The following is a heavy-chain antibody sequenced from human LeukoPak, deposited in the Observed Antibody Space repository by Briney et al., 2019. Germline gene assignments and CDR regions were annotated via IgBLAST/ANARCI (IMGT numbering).Heavy chain of an antibody. J-gene: IGHJ4*02. CDR2: IWYDGSKK. Sequence: PGGSLRLSCAASGFIFSNNGMHWVRQAPGKGLEWVAVIWYDGSKKYYSDSVKGRFTISRDNSKNTLYLQMNNLRAEDKAVYYCARDPGYSSGWDFDYWGQGILVTVPS. CDR1: GFIFSNNG. V-gene: IGHV3-33*01. CDR3: ARDPGYSSGWDFDY. D-gene: IGHD6-19*01.